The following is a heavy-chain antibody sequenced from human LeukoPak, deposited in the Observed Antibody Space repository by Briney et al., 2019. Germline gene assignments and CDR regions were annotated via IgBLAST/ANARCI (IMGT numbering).Heavy chain of an antibody. CDR1: GGTFSSYA. CDR3: ARDGYDSSGYYYYFDY. D-gene: IGHD3-22*01. V-gene: IGHV1-69*13. J-gene: IGHJ4*02. CDR2: IILIFGTA. Sequence: ASVKVSCKASGGTFSSYAISWVRQAPGQGLEWMGGIILIFGTANYAQKFQGRVTITADESTSTAYMELSSLRSEDTAVYYCARDGYDSSGYYYYFDYWGQGTLVTVSS.